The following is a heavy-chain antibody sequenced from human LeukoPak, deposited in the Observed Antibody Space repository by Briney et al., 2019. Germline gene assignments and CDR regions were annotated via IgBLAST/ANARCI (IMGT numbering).Heavy chain of an antibody. Sequence: GGSLRLSCAASGFTFSSDGMHWVRQAPGKGLEWVAFIRYDGSNKYYADSVKGRFTISRDNSKNTLYLQMNSLRAEDTAVHYCAKASSSSWDAFDYWGQGTLVTVSS. CDR1: GFTFSSDG. CDR2: IRYDGSNK. V-gene: IGHV3-30*02. J-gene: IGHJ4*02. CDR3: AKASSSSWDAFDY. D-gene: IGHD6-13*01.